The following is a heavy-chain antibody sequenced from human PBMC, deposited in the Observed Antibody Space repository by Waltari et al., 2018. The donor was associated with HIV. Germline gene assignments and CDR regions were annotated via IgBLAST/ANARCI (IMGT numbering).Heavy chain of an antibody. CDR3: ARETKLGYCSSTSCSNFDY. CDR1: GFTFSRYW. Sequence: EVQLVESGGGLVQPGGSLRLSCAASGFTFSRYWMTWVRQAPGKGREWVANIKQDGSEKYYVDSVKGRFTISRDNAKNSLYLQMNSLRAEDTAVYYCARETKLGYCSSTSCSNFDYWGQGNLVTVSS. J-gene: IGHJ4*02. CDR2: IKQDGSEK. D-gene: IGHD2-2*01. V-gene: IGHV3-7*01.